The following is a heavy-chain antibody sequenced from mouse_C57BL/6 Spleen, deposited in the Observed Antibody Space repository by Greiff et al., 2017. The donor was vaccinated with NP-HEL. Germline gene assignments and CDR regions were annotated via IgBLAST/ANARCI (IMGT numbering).Heavy chain of an antibody. CDR3: ARDPLYGNYSYYFDY. V-gene: IGHV3-6*01. CDR2: ISYDGSN. Sequence: ESGPGLVKPSQSLSLTCSVTGYSITSGYYWNWIRQFPGNKLEWMGYISYDGSNNYNPSLKNRISITRDTSKNQFFLKLNSVTTEDTATYYCARDPLYGNYSYYFDYWGQGTTLTVSS. D-gene: IGHD2-1*01. J-gene: IGHJ2*01. CDR1: GYSITSGYY.